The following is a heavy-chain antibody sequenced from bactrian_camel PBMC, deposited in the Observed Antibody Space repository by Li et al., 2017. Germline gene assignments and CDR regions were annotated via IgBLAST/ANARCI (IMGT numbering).Heavy chain of an antibody. J-gene: IGHJ3*01. V-gene: IGHV3-2*01. CDR2: IEDDKP. CDR1: GDTVSTLC. Sequence: QLVESGGGSVQAGGSLTPSCAVSGDTVSTLCVAWFRQAPGQKREAVANIEDDKPHYADAVKGRFTISKDTAKNTLILQMNSLKPEDTAMYYCAAEACKWWHVRILKDYSAWGQGT. CDR3: AAEACKWWHVRILKDYSA. D-gene: IGHD7*01.